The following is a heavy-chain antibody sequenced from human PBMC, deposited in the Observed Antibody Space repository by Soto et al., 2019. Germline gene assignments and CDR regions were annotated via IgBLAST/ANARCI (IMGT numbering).Heavy chain of an antibody. D-gene: IGHD5-18*01. CDR3: AKIRYSYGYDAFDI. CDR2: ISYDGSNK. CDR1: GFTFSSYG. J-gene: IGHJ3*02. Sequence: GGSLRLSCAASGFTFSSYGMHWVRQAPGKGLEWVAVISYDGSNKYYADSVKGRFTISRDNSKNTLYLQMNSLRAEDTAVYYCAKIRYSYGYDAFDIWGQGTMVTVSS. V-gene: IGHV3-30*18.